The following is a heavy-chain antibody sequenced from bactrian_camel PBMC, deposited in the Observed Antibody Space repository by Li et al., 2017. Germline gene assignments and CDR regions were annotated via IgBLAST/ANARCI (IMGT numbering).Heavy chain of an antibody. CDR1: RGTASSYC. D-gene: IGHD1*01. V-gene: IGHV3S57*01. CDR2: AGDDDVT. J-gene: IGHJ4*01. CDR3: AAVARVNCYADSTQYTY. Sequence: HVQLVESGGGSVAVGGSLRLSCVGSRGTASSYCMARFRQAPGREREGVAAAGDDDVTSYTDSVKGRFTISKDNAKNTLYLQMNRLKPQDTAMYYCAAVARVNCYADSTQYTYWGQGTQVTVS.